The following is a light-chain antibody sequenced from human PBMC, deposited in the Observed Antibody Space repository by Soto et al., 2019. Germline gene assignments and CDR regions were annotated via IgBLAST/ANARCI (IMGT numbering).Light chain of an antibody. CDR3: TSYRGTSTLV. V-gene: IGLV2-14*01. J-gene: IGLJ2*01. CDR2: EVT. CDR1: SSDVGGYNY. Sequence: QLVLTQPASVSGSPGQSITISCTGSSSDVGGYNYVSWYQQHPGKAPNLLIYEVTNRPSGVSDRFSGSKSGNTASLTISGLQTEDEADYYCTSYRGTSTLVFGGGTKLTVL.